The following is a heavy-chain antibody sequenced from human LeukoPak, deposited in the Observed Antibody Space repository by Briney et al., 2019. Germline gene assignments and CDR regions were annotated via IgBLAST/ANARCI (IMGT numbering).Heavy chain of an antibody. CDR1: GFSVYKYW. J-gene: IGHJ4*02. CDR2: MNIDGTLT. V-gene: IGHV3-74*01. CDR3: VRDNPRCCGVVPANIDDY. D-gene: IGHD2-15*01. Sequence: GGSLRLSCAASGFSVYKYWMHWVRQAPGKGQVWVSRMNIDGTLTNYADSVKGRFTISRDSAKNTLYLQMNSLRFEDTAVYYCVRDNPRCCGVVPANIDDYWGQGTLVTVSS.